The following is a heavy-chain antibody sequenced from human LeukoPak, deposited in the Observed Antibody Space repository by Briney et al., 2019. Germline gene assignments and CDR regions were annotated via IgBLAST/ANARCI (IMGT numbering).Heavy chain of an antibody. J-gene: IGHJ4*02. CDR2: INPNSGGT. CDR1: GYTFTGYY. Sequence: SVKVSCKASGYTFTGYYMHWVRQAPRQGLEWMGWINPNSGGTNYAQKFQGRVTMTRDTAISTAYMELTRLRSDDTAVYYCARYNGDYWFDYWGQGTLVTVSS. CDR3: ARYNGDYWFDY. D-gene: IGHD4-17*01. V-gene: IGHV1-2*02.